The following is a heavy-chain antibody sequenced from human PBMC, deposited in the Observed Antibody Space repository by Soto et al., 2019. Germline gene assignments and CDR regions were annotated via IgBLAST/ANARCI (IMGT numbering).Heavy chain of an antibody. Sequence: QVQLLQSAAEVRKPGASVKVSCTASGYTFSSHGLTWVRQAPGQGLEWMGWISTYNGNTNYAQKVQGRVTMTIDKSTRAAYMELRSLTSDDTAMYYCAACSGPSCHLGREWFDTRGQGTLVTVSA. J-gene: IGHJ5*02. V-gene: IGHV1-18*04. CDR1: GYTFSSHG. CDR2: ISTYNGNT. D-gene: IGHD2-2*01. CDR3: AACSGPSCHLGREWFDT.